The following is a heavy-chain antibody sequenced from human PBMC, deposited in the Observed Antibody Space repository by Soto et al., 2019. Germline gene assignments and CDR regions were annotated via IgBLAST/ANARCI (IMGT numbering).Heavy chain of an antibody. CDR3: ARHRAVYYDFWSGSYNWFDP. D-gene: IGHD3-3*01. CDR2: IYYSGST. J-gene: IGHJ5*02. Sequence: SETLSLTCTVSGGSISSYYWSWIRQPPGKGLEWIGYIYYSGSTNYNPSLKSRVTISVDTSKNQFSLKLSSVTAADTAVYYCARHRAVYYDFWSGSYNWFDPWGQGTLVTVSS. CDR1: GGSISSYY. V-gene: IGHV4-59*08.